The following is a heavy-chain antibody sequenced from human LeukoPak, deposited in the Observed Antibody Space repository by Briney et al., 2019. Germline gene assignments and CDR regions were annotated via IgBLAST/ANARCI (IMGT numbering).Heavy chain of an antibody. CDR3: ARHRTRYCSSTSCYGFGMDV. V-gene: IGHV4-38-2*02. D-gene: IGHD2-2*01. CDR2: IYHSGST. J-gene: IGHJ6*03. Sequence: SETLSLTCTVSGYSISSGYFWGWIRQPPGKGLECIGTIYHSGSTYYNPSLKSRVTISVDTSKNQFSLKLNSVTAADTAVYYCARHRTRYCSSTSCYGFGMDVWGKGTTVTISS. CDR1: GYSISSGYF.